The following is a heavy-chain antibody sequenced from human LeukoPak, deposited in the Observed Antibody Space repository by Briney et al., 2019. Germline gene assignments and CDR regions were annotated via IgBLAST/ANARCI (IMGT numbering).Heavy chain of an antibody. CDR2: ISYDGSDK. V-gene: IGHV3-30*01. CDR1: GFTFSNYA. D-gene: IGHD1-14*01. J-gene: IGHJ5*02. CDR3: ARSVRRGWFDP. Sequence: GGSLRLSCAASGFTFSNYAIHWVRQAPGKGLEWVGVISYDGSDKWYGDALKGRFTISRDESKNTVDLQMNSLRREDTAVYYCARSVRRGWFDPWGQGTLVIVSS.